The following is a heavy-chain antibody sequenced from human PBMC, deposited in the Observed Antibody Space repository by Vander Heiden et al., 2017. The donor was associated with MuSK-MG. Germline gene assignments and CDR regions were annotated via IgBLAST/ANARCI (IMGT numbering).Heavy chain of an antibody. D-gene: IGHD3-3*01. CDR1: GFTFSSYS. CDR2: ISSSSSTI. J-gene: IGHJ6*02. CDR3: AREFGITIFGVVIIQDYYYGMDV. V-gene: IGHV3-48*02. Sequence: EVQLVESGGGLVQPGGSLRLSCAASGFTFSSYSMHWVRQAPGKGLEWVSYISSSSSTIYYADSVKGRFTISRDNAKNSLYLQMNSLRDEDTAVYYCAREFGITIFGVVIIQDYYYGMDVWGQGTTVTVSS.